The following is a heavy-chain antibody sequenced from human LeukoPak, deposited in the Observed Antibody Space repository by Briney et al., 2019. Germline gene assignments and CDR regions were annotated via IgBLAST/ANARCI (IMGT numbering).Heavy chain of an antibody. CDR3: ARGLVEMPTSYFDF. CDR2: IDHSGST. CDR1: GGSIINSNW. D-gene: IGHD5-24*01. J-gene: IGHJ2*01. V-gene: IGHV4-4*02. Sequence: SGTLSLTCAVSGGSIINSNWWSWVRQPPGKGLEWIGEIDHSGSTSYNPSLKSRVTMSVDRSQNQFSLRLSTVTAADTAVYYCARGLVEMPTSYFDFWGRGPLVIVSS.